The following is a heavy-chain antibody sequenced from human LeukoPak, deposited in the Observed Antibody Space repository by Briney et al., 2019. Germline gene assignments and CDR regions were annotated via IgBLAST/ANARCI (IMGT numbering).Heavy chain of an antibody. D-gene: IGHD3-22*01. CDR3: ATGRYYYDSSGYYYYFDY. J-gene: IGHJ4*02. Sequence: ASVKVSCKVSGYTLTELSMHWVRQAPGKGLEWMGGFDPEDGETIYAQKFQGRVTMTEDTSTDTAYMELSSLRSEDTAVYYCATGRYYYDSSGYYYYFDYWGQGTLVTVSS. CDR2: FDPEDGET. V-gene: IGHV1-24*01. CDR1: GYTLTELS.